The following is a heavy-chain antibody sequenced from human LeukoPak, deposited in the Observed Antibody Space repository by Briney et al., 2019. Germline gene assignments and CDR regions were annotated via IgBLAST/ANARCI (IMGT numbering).Heavy chain of an antibody. D-gene: IGHD3-3*01. J-gene: IGHJ4*02. CDR2: ISGRGDST. CDR3: AKVPYYDFWSGYYPVFDY. V-gene: IGHV3-23*01. Sequence: GGSLRLSCAASGFTFGSYALTWVRQAPAEGLQWVSAISGRGDSTYYADSVEGRFTISRDNSKDALFLQMSSLRAEDTAVYYCAKVPYYDFWSGYYPVFDYWGQGTLVTVSS. CDR1: GFTFGSYA.